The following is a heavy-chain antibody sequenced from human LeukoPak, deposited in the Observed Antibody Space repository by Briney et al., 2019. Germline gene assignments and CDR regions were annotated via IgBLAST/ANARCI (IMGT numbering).Heavy chain of an antibody. J-gene: IGHJ4*02. V-gene: IGHV3-53*01. D-gene: IGHD3-22*01. CDR3: ARGLRAYYYDSSGYFDY. CDR2: IYSGGST. CDR1: GFTVSDNY. Sequence: GGSLRLSCAASGFTVSDNYMSWVRQAPGKGLEWVSVIYSGGSTYYAGSVKGRFTISRDNSKNTLYLQMNSLRAEDTAVYYCARGLRAYYYDSSGYFDYWGQGTLVTVSS.